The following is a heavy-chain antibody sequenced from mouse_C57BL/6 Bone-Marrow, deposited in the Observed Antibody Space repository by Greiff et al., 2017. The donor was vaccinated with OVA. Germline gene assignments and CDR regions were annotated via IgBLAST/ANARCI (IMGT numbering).Heavy chain of an antibody. CDR3: ARLLWSDYYAMDY. V-gene: IGHV3-6*01. J-gene: IGHJ4*01. CDR2: ISYDGSN. Sequence: ESGPGLVKPSQSLSLTCSVTGYSITSGYYWNWIRQFPGNKLEWMGYISYDGSNNYNPSLKNRISITRDTSKNQFFLKWNSGTTEDTATYYCARLLWSDYYAMDYWGQGTSVTVSS. CDR1: GYSITSGYY. D-gene: IGHD2-1*01.